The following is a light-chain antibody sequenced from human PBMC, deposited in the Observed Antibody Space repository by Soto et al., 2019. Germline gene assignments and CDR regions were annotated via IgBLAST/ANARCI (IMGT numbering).Light chain of an antibody. J-gene: IGLJ2*01. CDR1: SSDVGGYNY. Sequence: QSALTQPASVFGSPGQSITISCTGTSSDVGGYNYVSWYQQHPGKAPKLMIYDVSNRPSGVSNRFSGSKSGNTASLTISGLQAEDEADYYCSSYTSSSTLPFGGGTKLTVL. V-gene: IGLV2-14*01. CDR2: DVS. CDR3: SSYTSSSTLP.